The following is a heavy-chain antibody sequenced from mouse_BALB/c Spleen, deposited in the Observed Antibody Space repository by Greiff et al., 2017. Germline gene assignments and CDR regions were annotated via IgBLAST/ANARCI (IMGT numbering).Heavy chain of an antibody. CDR1: GFNIKDTY. Sequence: DVKLQESGAELVKPGASVKLSCTASGFNIKDTYMHWVKQRPEQGLEWIGRIDPANGNTKYDPKFQGKATITADTSSNTAYLQLSSLTSEDTAVYYCAMITTAMDYWGQGTSVTVSS. CDR3: AMITTAMDY. D-gene: IGHD2-4*01. J-gene: IGHJ4*01. V-gene: IGHV14-3*02. CDR2: IDPANGNT.